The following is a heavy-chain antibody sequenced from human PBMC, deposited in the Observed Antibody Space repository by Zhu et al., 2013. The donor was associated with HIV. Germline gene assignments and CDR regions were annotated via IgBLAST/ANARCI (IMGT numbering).Heavy chain of an antibody. V-gene: IGHV4-4*02. Sequence: QVQLQESGPGLVKPSGTLSLTCAVSGGSISSSNWWSWVRQPPGKGLEWIGEIYHSGSTNYNPSLKSRVTISVDKSKNQFSLKLSSVTAADTAVYYCASRPRFHDYGDYVEPAFDIWGQGTSGHRLF. CDR1: GGSISSSNW. D-gene: IGHD4-17*01. CDR2: IYHSGST. CDR3: ASRPRFHDYGDYVEPAFDI. J-gene: IGHJ3*02.